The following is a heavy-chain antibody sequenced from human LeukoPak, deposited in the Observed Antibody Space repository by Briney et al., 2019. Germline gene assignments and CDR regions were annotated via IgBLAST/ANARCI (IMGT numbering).Heavy chain of an antibody. CDR1: RFTLSSYS. D-gene: IGHD6-13*01. CDR2: ISSSSSYI. V-gene: IGHV3-21*01. CDR3: ASGLVRGAAAGTVDY. Sequence: PGGSLRLSCAASRFTLSSYSMNWVRQAPGKGLEWVSSISSSSSYIYYADSVKGRFTISRDNAKNPLYLQMNSLRAEDTAVYYCASGLVRGAAAGTVDYWGQGTLVAVSS. J-gene: IGHJ4*02.